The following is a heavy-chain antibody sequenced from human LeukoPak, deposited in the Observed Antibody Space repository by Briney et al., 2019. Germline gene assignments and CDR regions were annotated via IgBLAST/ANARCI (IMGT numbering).Heavy chain of an antibody. J-gene: IGHJ4*02. D-gene: IGHD3/OR15-3a*01. V-gene: IGHV3-7*01. CDR3: ATLSGLSEY. Sequence: GGSLRLSCAASGFTFRSYRMNWVRQAPGKGLEWLASIKHDGSDEYYVDSVKGRFTISRDNTKSSLSLQMNDLRVDDTAVYYCATLSGLSEYWGQGTLVFVSS. CDR2: IKHDGSDE. CDR1: GFTFRSYR.